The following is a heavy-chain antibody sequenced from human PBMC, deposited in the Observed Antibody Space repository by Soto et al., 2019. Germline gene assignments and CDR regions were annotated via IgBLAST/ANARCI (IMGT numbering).Heavy chain of an antibody. Sequence: SVKVSCKASGGTFSSYAISWVRQAPGQGLEWMGGIIPIFGTANYAQKFQGRVTITADESTSTAYMELSSLRSEDTAVYYCARNIAARPIGYFDYWGQGTLVTVSS. J-gene: IGHJ4*02. D-gene: IGHD6-6*01. CDR1: GGTFSSYA. CDR3: ARNIAARPIGYFDY. V-gene: IGHV1-69*13. CDR2: IIPIFGTA.